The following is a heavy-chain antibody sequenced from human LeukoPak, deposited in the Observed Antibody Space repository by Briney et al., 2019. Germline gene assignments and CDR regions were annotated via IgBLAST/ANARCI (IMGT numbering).Heavy chain of an antibody. J-gene: IGHJ4*02. CDR1: GFTFTSSA. CDR2: NVVGSGNT. D-gene: IGHD3-22*01. CDR3: AARYYYDSSGYYYPFDY. V-gene: IGHV1-58*02. Sequence: GASVKVSCKASGFTFTSSAMQWVRQARGQRLEWIGWNVVGSGNTNYAQKFQERVTITRDMSTSTAYMELSSLRSEDTAVYYCAARYYYDSSGYYYPFDYWGQGTLVTVSS.